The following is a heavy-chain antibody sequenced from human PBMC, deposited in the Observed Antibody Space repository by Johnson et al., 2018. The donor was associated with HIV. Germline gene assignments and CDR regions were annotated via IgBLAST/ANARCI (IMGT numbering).Heavy chain of an antibody. CDR3: ATSGDKYSSNWGDAFDI. Sequence: VQLVESGGGVVQPGRSLRLSCAASGFTFSSYGMHWVRQAPGKGLEWVAVMSYDGNSKFYADSVKGRFTISRDNSKNTLYLQMNSLRAEYTAVYYCATSGDKYSSNWGDAFDIWGQGTMVTVSS. D-gene: IGHD6-13*01. CDR2: MSYDGNSK. J-gene: IGHJ3*02. V-gene: IGHV3-30*03. CDR1: GFTFSSYG.